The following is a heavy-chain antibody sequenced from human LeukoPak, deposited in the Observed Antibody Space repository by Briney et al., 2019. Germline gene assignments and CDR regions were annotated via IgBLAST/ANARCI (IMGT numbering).Heavy chain of an antibody. D-gene: IGHD3-22*01. CDR2: IYYSGST. CDR3: ARLTYYSDSSGYRLDV. Sequence: PSETLSLTCTVSGGSISTYFWSWIRQPPGKGLEWIGYIYYSGSTNYNPSLNGRVTILVDTSKNQFSLKLSSVTAADTAVYYCARLTYYSDSSGYRLDVWGQGTTVTVSS. J-gene: IGHJ6*02. V-gene: IGHV4-59*08. CDR1: GGSISTYF.